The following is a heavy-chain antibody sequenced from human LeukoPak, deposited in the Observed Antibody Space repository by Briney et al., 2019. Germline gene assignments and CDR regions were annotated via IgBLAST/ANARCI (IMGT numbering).Heavy chain of an antibody. CDR1: GFTFSSYA. CDR2: ISGSGGST. V-gene: IGHV3-23*01. CDR3: AKDGRYSSGWYGY. D-gene: IGHD6-19*01. Sequence: AGSLRLSGAASGFTFSSYAMSWVRQAPGKGMEWVSAISGSGGSTYYADSVKGRFTISRDNSKNTLYLQMNSLRAEDTAVYYCAKDGRYSSGWYGYWGQGTLVTVSS. J-gene: IGHJ4*02.